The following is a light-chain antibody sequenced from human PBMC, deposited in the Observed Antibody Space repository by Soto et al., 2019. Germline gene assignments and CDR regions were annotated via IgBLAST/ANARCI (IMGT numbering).Light chain of an antibody. CDR3: QQYDDWLRLT. Sequence: EIVMTQSPGTLSVSPGERVTLSCRASQSVRSKLVWYQRKPGQAPRLLIYGASSRATGIPDRFSGSGSGTDFNLTISSLRSEDFAVYFCQQYDDWLRLTFGGGTKVDIK. CDR1: QSVRSK. CDR2: GAS. V-gene: IGKV3D-15*01. J-gene: IGKJ4*01.